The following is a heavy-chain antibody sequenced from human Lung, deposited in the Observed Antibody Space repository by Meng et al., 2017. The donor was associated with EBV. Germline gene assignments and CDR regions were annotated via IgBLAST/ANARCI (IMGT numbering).Heavy chain of an antibody. V-gene: IGHV6-1*01. CDR1: GDSVSSSSAA. Sequence: QQHHHRPGQVNPPHTPSPPCFISGDSVSSSSAAWTWIRQSPSRGLEWLGRTYYRSKWYNDYAVFVKSRITINPDTSKNQFSLQLNSVTPEDTAVYYCARGATSVFDLWGRGTLVTVSS. J-gene: IGHJ2*01. CDR2: TYYRSKWYN. CDR3: ARGATSVFDL.